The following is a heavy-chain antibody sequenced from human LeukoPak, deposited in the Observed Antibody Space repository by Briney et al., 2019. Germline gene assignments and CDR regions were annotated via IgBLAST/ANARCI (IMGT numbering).Heavy chain of an antibody. D-gene: IGHD4-11*01. J-gene: IGHJ4*02. V-gene: IGHV4-30-4*08. CDR3: AREGDYSIDY. Sequence: SETLSLTCTVSGGSISSGDYYWSWIRQPPGKGLEWIGYIYYSGSTYYNPSLKSRVTISVDTSKNQFSLKLSSVTAADTAVYCCAREGDYSIDYWGQGTLVTVSS. CDR2: IYYSGST. CDR1: GGSISSGDYY.